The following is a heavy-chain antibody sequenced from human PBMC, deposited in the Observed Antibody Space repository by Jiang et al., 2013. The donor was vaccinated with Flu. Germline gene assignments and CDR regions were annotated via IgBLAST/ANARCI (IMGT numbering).Heavy chain of an antibody. Sequence: KASGYTFTTYDINWVRQATGQGLEWMGWMNPNSGNTGYAQKFQGRVTMTRDTSISTAYMELSSLRSEDTAVYYCVRDLTRTVAAWGQGTLVTVSS. CDR2: MNPNSGNT. CDR3: VRDLTRTVAA. D-gene: IGHD1-14*01. J-gene: IGHJ5*02. V-gene: IGHV1-8*01. CDR1: GYTFTTYD.